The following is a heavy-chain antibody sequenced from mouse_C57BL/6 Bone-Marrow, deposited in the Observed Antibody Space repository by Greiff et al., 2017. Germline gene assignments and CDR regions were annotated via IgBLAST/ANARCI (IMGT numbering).Heavy chain of an antibody. J-gene: IGHJ1*03. CDR3: ASPLYWYFDV. CDR2: IYPGSGST. V-gene: IGHV1-55*01. Sequence: QVQLQQPGAELVKPGASVKMSCKASGYTFTSYWITWVKQRPGQGLEWIGDIYPGSGSTNYNEKFKSKATLTVDTASSTAYMQLSSLTSEDSAVYYCASPLYWYFDVWGTGTTVTVSS. CDR1: GYTFTSYW.